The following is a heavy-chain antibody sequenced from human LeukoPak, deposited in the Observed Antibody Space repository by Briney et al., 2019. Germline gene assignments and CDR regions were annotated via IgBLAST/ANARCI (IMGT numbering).Heavy chain of an antibody. CDR3: ARARSLTDSLYYYMDV. V-gene: IGHV4-38-2*02. Sequence: SETLSLTCTVSGYSISSGYYWGWIRQPPGKGLEWIGSIYHSGSTYYNPSLKSRVTISVDTSKNQFSLKLSSVTAADTAVYYCARARSLTDSLYYYMDVWGKGTTVTVSS. CDR1: GYSISSGYY. D-gene: IGHD2-15*01. CDR2: IYHSGST. J-gene: IGHJ6*03.